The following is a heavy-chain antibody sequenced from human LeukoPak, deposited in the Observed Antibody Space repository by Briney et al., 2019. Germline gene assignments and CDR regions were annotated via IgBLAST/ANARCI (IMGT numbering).Heavy chain of an antibody. V-gene: IGHV3-23*01. CDR1: GFTFSSYA. D-gene: IGHD2-21*02. Sequence: GGSLRLSCAASGFTFSSYAMSWVRQAPGKGLEWVSAISGSGGSTYYADSVKGRFTISRDNSKNTLYLQMNSLIAEDTAVYYCAKDLAYCGGDCYPAGFDYWGQGTLVTVSS. J-gene: IGHJ4*02. CDR2: ISGSGGST. CDR3: AKDLAYCGGDCYPAGFDY.